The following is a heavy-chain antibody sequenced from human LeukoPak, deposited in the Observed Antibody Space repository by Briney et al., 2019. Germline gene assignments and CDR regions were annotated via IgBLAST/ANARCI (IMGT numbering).Heavy chain of an antibody. CDR2: IKSKTDGETT. CDR1: GFTFSNAW. J-gene: IGHJ4*02. D-gene: IGHD1-14*01. CDR3: ATVQPLTAY. Sequence: PGGSLRLSCAASGFTFSNAWMSWVRQAPGKGLKWAGRIKSKTDGETTDYAAPVKGRFTISRDDSKNTLYLQLKSLKTEDTAVYYCATVQPLTAYWGQGTLVTVSS. V-gene: IGHV3-15*01.